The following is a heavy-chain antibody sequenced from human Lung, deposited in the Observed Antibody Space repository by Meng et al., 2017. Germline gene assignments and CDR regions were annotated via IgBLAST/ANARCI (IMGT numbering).Heavy chain of an antibody. V-gene: IGHV1-2*06. J-gene: IGHJ4*02. Sequence: VAVVQSWAGVMKPGDSVKVSGRASGYAFPAYWLHWVRRAPGQGLEWMGRINPKSGDTHYAQRFQGRVTMTGDTSISTAYMELSGLRSDDTAMYYCARDEDISAAGKLFGDYWGQGTLVTVSS. D-gene: IGHD6-25*01. CDR1: GYAFPAYW. CDR2: INPKSGDT. CDR3: ARDEDISAAGKLFGDY.